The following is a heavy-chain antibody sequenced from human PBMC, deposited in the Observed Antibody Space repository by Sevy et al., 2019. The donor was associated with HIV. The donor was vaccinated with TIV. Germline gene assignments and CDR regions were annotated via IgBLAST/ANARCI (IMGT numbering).Heavy chain of an antibody. Sequence: GGSLRLSCTASGFSFNSYDMTWVRQAPGKGLEGISIIYSDATTYHADSVKDRFNISRDKFKNMLYLQMNNLRVEDKAVYYCARGKTGYGYALSYWGQGTLVTVSS. V-gene: IGHV3-66*01. CDR2: IYSDATT. J-gene: IGHJ4*02. D-gene: IGHD5-18*01. CDR1: GFSFNSYD. CDR3: ARGKTGYGYALSY.